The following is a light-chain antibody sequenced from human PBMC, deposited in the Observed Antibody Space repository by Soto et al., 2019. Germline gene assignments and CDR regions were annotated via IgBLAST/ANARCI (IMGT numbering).Light chain of an antibody. CDR3: QQYNNWPPIT. CDR2: GAS. CDR1: QSVRSN. Sequence: EIVMTQSPATLSVSPGERATLSCRASQSVRSNLAWYQQKPGQAPRLLIYGASTRATGVPARVSGSGSGTEFTLTISSLQSEDFALYYCQQYNNWPPITFGPGTRLEIK. J-gene: IGKJ5*01. V-gene: IGKV3-15*01.